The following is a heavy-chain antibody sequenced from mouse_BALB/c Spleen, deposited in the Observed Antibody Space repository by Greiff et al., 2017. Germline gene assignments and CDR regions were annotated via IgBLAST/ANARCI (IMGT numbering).Heavy chain of an antibody. J-gene: IGHJ4*01. V-gene: IGHV10-1*02. CDR3: VRQEGWTGYYYAMDY. D-gene: IGHD4-1*01. CDR2: IRSKSNNYAT. CDR1: GFTFNTYA. Sequence: EVKVVESGGGLVQPKGSLKLSCAASGFTFNTYAMNWVRQAPGKGLEWVARIRSKSNNYATYYADSVKDRFTISRDDSQSMLYLQMNNLKTEDTAMYYCVRQEGWTGYYYAMDYWGQGTSVTVSS.